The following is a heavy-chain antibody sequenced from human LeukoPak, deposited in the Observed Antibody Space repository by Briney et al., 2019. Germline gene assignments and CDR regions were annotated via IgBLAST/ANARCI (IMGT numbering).Heavy chain of an antibody. CDR3: ARDASGEQLVDYFDY. CDR2: IIPIFGTA. D-gene: IGHD6-6*01. J-gene: IGHJ4*02. Sequence: ASVKVSCKASGYTFTSYGISWVRQAPGQGLEWMGGIIPIFGTANYAQKFQGRVTITADESTSTAYMELSSLRSEDTAVYYCARDASGEQLVDYFDYWGQGTLATVSS. CDR1: GYTFTSYG. V-gene: IGHV1-69*13.